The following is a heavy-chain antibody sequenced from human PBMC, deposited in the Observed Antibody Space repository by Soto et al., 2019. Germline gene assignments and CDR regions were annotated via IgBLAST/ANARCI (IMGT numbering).Heavy chain of an antibody. V-gene: IGHV3-66*01. J-gene: IGHJ3*02. CDR2: VYRDGKA. CDR1: GFSVSNSY. D-gene: IGHD4-17*01. Sequence: EVKLVESGGGLVQPGESLRLSCVASGFSVSNSYVTWVRQPPGKGLEWVSVVYRDGKAYYADSVKGRFTMSRDTSENTVSLQTRRLRCDDTAVYYFARDFGYSGDYAGGLNIWRLGTMIGVS. CDR3: ARDFGYSGDYAGGLNI.